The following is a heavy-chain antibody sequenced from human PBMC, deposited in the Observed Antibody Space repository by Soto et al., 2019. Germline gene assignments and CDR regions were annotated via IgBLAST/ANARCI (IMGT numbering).Heavy chain of an antibody. CDR2: IWYDGSNK. CDR3: ARDLNGSLGTPYYGMDV. J-gene: IGHJ6*02. D-gene: IGHD7-27*01. V-gene: IGHV3-33*01. CDR1: GLTFSSYG. Sequence: PGGSRRLSCAASGLTFSSYGLHWDRQAPGKGLEWVAVIWYDGSNKYYADSVKGRFTISRDNSKNTLYLQMNSLRAEDTAVYYCARDLNGSLGTPYYGMDVRGQGTRVSVS.